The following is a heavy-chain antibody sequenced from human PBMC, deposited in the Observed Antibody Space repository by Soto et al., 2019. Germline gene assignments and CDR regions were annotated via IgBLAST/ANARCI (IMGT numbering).Heavy chain of an antibody. V-gene: IGHV3-21*01. Sequence: EVQLVESGGGLVKPGGSLRLSCAASGFTFTRYSMNWVRQAPGKWLEWVSSISSTTNYIYYADSMKGRFTVSRDNAKNSVYLDMNSLSAEDTAVYYCARESEDLTANFDYWGQGTLVSVSS. CDR3: ARESEDLTANFDY. CDR1: GFTFTRYS. CDR2: ISSTTNYI. J-gene: IGHJ4*02.